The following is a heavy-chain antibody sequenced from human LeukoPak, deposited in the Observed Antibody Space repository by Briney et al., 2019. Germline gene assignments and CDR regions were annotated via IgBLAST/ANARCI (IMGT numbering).Heavy chain of an antibody. J-gene: IGHJ5*02. CDR3: AKSDWFDP. Sequence: GESLRLSCATSGFTFSNYWMSWLRQAPGKGLVWVSRIKNDGSSASYAESVKGRFTISRDSARNTLYLQMNSLGVDDTAVYYCAKSDWFDPWGRGILVTVSS. CDR2: IKNDGSSA. V-gene: IGHV3-74*01. CDR1: GFTFSNYW.